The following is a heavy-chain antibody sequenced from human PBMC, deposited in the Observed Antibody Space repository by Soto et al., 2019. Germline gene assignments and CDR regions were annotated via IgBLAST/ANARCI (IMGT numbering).Heavy chain of an antibody. D-gene: IGHD2-21*01. V-gene: IGHV1-69*08. J-gene: IGHJ6*02. CDR3: ARRRYCGYDCYHKHYYGMDV. CDR2: IITVLGTT. CDR1: GDTFSSYV. Sequence: QVQLVQSGAELKKTGSSVKVSCRASGDTFSSYVVNWVRQAPGRGLEWMGRIITVLGTTDYAQNFKGRVTITAEKSTKTFDMELSSLRSEDTAVYYCARRRYCGYDCYHKHYYGMDVWGQGTTVTVAS.